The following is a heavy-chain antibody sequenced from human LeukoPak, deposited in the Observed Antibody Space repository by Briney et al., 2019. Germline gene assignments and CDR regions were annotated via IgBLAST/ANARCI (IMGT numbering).Heavy chain of an antibody. CDR2: ISAYNGNT. Sequence: ASVKVSCKASGYTFTSYGISWVRQAPGQGLEWMGWISAYNGNTNYAQKLQGRVTMTTDTSTSTAYMELRSLRSDDTAVYYCARDQDIVVVPAAIPFDYWGQGTLVTVPS. V-gene: IGHV1-18*01. D-gene: IGHD2-2*01. CDR3: ARDQDIVVVPAAIPFDY. CDR1: GYTFTSYG. J-gene: IGHJ4*02.